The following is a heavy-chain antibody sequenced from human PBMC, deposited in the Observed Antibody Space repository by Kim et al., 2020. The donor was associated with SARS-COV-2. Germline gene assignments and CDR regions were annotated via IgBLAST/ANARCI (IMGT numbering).Heavy chain of an antibody. V-gene: IGHV4-4*02. CDR2: IYHSGST. CDR1: GGSISSSNW. J-gene: IGHJ6*04. CDR3: ARVVGITMVRGARLGYYYYGTDV. Sequence: SETLSLTCAVSGGSISSSNWWSWVRQPPGKGLEWIGEIYHSGSTNYSPSLKSRVTISVDKSKNQFSLKLSSVTAADTAVYYCARVVGITMVRGARLGYYYYGTDVWGEGTTGTVSS. D-gene: IGHD3-10*01.